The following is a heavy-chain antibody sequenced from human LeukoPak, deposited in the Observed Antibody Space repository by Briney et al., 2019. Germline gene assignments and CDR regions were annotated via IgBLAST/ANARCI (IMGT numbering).Heavy chain of an antibody. CDR2: ISSSSSYI. V-gene: IGHV3-21*01. Sequence: GGSLRLSCAASGFTLSSYSMNWVRQAPGKGLEWVSSISSSSSYIYYADSVKGRFTISRDNAKNSLYLQMNSLRAEDTAVYYCARGGGNYYDSSGYYYYFDYWGQGTLVTVSS. CDR3: ARGGGNYYDSSGYYYYFDY. D-gene: IGHD3-22*01. CDR1: GFTLSSYS. J-gene: IGHJ4*02.